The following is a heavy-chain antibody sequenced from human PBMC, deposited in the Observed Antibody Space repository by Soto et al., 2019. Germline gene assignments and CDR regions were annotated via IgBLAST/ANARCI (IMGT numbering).Heavy chain of an antibody. CDR3: ARDLFLARGYDFWSGYHIPGY. CDR1: GYTFTSYY. CDR2: INPSGGST. J-gene: IGHJ4*02. Sequence: QVQLVQSGAEVKKPGASVKVSCKASGYTFTSYYMHWVRQAPGQGLEWMGIINPSGGSTSYAQKFQGRVTMTRDTSTSTVYMELSSLRSEDTAVYYCARDLFLARGYDFWSGYHIPGYWGQGTLVTVSS. D-gene: IGHD3-3*01. V-gene: IGHV1-46*01.